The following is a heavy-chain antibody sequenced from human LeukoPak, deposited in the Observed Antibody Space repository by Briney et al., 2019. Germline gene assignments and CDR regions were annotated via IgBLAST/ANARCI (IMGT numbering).Heavy chain of an antibody. D-gene: IGHD5-18*01. CDR3: ARASGDIVETAAMGSY. V-gene: IGHV3-23*01. Sequence: GGSLRLSCAASGFTFSTFALTWVRQAPGKGLEWVSAISGSGGSTYYADSVKGRFTISRDNAKNSLYLQMNSLRAEDTAVYYCARASGDIVETAAMGSYWGQGTLVTVSS. CDR1: GFTFSTFA. CDR2: ISGSGGST. J-gene: IGHJ4*02.